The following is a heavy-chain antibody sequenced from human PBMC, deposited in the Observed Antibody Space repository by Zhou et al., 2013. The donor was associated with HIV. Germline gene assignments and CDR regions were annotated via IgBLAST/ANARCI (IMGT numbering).Heavy chain of an antibody. V-gene: IGHV1-69*13. Sequence: QVQLVQSGAEVKKPGSSVKVSCKVSGGTFSSYAINWVRQAPGQGLEWMGRIIPVFGTTNYAQKFQGRVTITADQSTSTAYMELSSLRSGDTAIYYCARTPSISYYLHYVDYWGQGTPGHRLL. CDR3: ARTPSISYYLHYVDY. CDR1: GGTFSSYA. J-gene: IGHJ4*02. CDR2: IIPVFGTT. D-gene: IGHD1-26*01.